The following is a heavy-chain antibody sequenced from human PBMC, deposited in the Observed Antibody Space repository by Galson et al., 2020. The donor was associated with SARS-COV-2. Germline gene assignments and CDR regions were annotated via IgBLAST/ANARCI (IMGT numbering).Heavy chain of an antibody. Sequence: GESLKISCAASGFTFSSYAMHWVRQAPGKGLEWVAVISYDGSNKYYADSVKGRFTISRDNSKNTLYLQMNSLRAEDTAVYYCAREFNYYDSDYALVIWGQGTMVTVSS. J-gene: IGHJ3*02. D-gene: IGHD3-22*01. CDR2: ISYDGSNK. CDR3: AREFNYYDSDYALVI. V-gene: IGHV3-30*01. CDR1: GFTFSSYA.